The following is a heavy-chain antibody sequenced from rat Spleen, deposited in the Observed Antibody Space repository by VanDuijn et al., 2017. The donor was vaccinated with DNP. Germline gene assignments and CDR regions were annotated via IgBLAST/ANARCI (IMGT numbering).Heavy chain of an antibody. Sequence: QVQLTESGPGLVQPSQTLSLTCIVSGFSLTTYGVSWVRQPPGKGLEWIAAISTGGSTYYNPALTSRLSISRDTSKSQVFLKMNSLQTEDTAIYFCTRDVPNYLDYWGQGVMVTVSS. CDR2: ISTGGST. CDR3: TRDVPNYLDY. CDR1: GFSLTTYG. J-gene: IGHJ2*01. V-gene: IGHV2S12*01.